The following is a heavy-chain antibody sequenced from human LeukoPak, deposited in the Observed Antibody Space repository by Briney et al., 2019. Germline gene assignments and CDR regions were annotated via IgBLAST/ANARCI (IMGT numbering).Heavy chain of an antibody. Sequence: SETLSLTCAVYGGSFSGYYWSWIRQLPGKGLEWIGEINHSGSTNYNPSLKSRVTISVDTSKNQFSLKLSSVTAADTAVYYCARGPKVLRYFDWQGYGMDVWGQGTTVTVSS. CDR2: INHSGST. V-gene: IGHV4-34*01. CDR1: GGSFSGYY. CDR3: ARGPKVLRYFDWQGYGMDV. J-gene: IGHJ6*02. D-gene: IGHD3-9*01.